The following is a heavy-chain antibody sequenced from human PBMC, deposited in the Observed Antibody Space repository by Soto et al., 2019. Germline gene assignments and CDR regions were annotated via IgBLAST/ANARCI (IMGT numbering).Heavy chain of an antibody. J-gene: IGHJ4*02. D-gene: IGHD2-15*01. V-gene: IGHV1-18*01. Sequence: QVQLVQSGAEVKKPGASVQVSCKASGYTLTSYGISWVRQAPGQGLEWMGWISAYNGNTNYAQKLQGRVTMTTDTPTSTAYMELRSLRSDDTAVYNCARESWLGYCSGGSCPYFDHCCQGTLVTASS. CDR1: GYTLTSYG. CDR3: ARESWLGYCSGGSCPYFDH. CDR2: ISAYNGNT.